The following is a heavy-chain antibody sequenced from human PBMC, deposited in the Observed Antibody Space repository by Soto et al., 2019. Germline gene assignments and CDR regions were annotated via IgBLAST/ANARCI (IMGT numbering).Heavy chain of an antibody. CDR1: GFTFSSYA. CDR3: ARPPTTVTDYYYYGMNV. D-gene: IGHD4-17*01. J-gene: IGHJ6*02. Sequence: QVQLVESGGGVVQPGRSLRLSCAASGFTFSSYAMYWVRQAPGKGLEWVALTSYDGSNKYYADSVKGRFTLSRDNSKNTLYLQINSLRTEDTAIYYCARPPTTVTDYYYYGMNVWGQGTTVTVSS. V-gene: IGHV3-30-3*01. CDR2: TSYDGSNK.